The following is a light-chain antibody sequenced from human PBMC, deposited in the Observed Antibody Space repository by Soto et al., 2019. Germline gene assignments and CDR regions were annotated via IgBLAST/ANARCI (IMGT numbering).Light chain of an antibody. CDR2: DVS. Sequence: QSALTQPRSVSGSPGQSVTISCTGTSSDVGGYNYVSWYQQHPDKAPKLLIYDVSQRPSGVPDRFSGFKSGNTASLTISGLQAEDEADYYCCSYAGSYTHVVFGGGTKLTVL. J-gene: IGLJ2*01. V-gene: IGLV2-11*01. CDR1: SSDVGGYNY. CDR3: CSYAGSYTHVV.